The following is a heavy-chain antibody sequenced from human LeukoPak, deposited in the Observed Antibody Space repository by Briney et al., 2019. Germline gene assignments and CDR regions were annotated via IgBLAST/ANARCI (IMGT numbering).Heavy chain of an antibody. Sequence: SETLSLTCTVPDGSISSYTWTWIRQPPGKGLEWIGYIHDSGSTNYNPSLKSRVTISVDTSKNQFSLKLSSVTAADTAVYYCARAYSGTLPAKDWGQGSLVTVSS. D-gene: IGHD1-26*01. CDR2: IHDSGST. CDR3: ARAYSGTLPAKD. V-gene: IGHV4-59*01. J-gene: IGHJ4*02. CDR1: DGSISSYT.